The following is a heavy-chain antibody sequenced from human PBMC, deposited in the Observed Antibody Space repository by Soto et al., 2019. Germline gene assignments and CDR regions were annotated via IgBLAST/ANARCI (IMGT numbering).Heavy chain of an antibody. D-gene: IGHD6-6*01. V-gene: IGHV1-58*02. CDR2: IVVGSGHT. J-gene: IGHJ6*02. Sequence: EASVKVSCKTSGFTFTSSAMQWVRQARGQGLEWIGWIVVGSGHTNYAQKFQGRVTITADESTSTAYMELSSLRSEDTAVYYCARDGNSSSRDYYYGMDVWGQGTTVTVSS. CDR1: GFTFTSSA. CDR3: ARDGNSSSRDYYYGMDV.